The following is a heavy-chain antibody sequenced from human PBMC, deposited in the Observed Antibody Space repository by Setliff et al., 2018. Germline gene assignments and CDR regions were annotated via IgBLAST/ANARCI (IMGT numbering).Heavy chain of an antibody. D-gene: IGHD3-10*01. CDR2: THIDGITV. Sequence: PGGSLRLSCAASGFSFSRYEMIWVRQAPGKGLEWVSKTHIDGITVYSDSVKGRSIIYRDNAKNSLSLQMNNLRTEDTAVYYCFGAGTCSYWGQGTLVTVSS. V-gene: IGHV3-48*03. J-gene: IGHJ4*02. CDR3: FGAGTCSY. CDR1: GFSFSRYE.